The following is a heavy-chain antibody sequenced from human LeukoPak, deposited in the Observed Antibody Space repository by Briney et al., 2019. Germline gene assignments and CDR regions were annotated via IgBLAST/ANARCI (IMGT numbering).Heavy chain of an antibody. CDR2: ISAYNGNT. CDR1: GYTFTSYG. J-gene: IGHJ3*02. CDR3: ARGRDHSSSWYMGAFDI. D-gene: IGHD6-13*01. Sequence: ASVKVSCKASGYTFTSYGISWVRQAPGQGLEWMGWISAYNGNTNYAQKLQGRVTMTTDTSTNTAYMELRSLRSDDTAVYYCARGRDHSSSWYMGAFDIWGQGTMVTVSS. V-gene: IGHV1-18*04.